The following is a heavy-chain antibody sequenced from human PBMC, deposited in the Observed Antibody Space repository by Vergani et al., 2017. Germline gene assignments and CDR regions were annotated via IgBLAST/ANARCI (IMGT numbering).Heavy chain of an antibody. CDR2: INGGRT. J-gene: IGHJ4*02. V-gene: IGHV3-23*01. Sequence: EVQLLESGGGLVQPGGSLRISCAASGFNFNNYGMSWVRQSPGKGLEWVSAINGGRTYYADSVKDRFTISTDNFKNTLYLQMMSLRAEDTAVYYCAKEGKSNNPFVPDWGQGTLVAVSS. CDR3: AKEGKSNNPFVPD. CDR1: GFNFNNYG. D-gene: IGHD1/OR15-1a*01.